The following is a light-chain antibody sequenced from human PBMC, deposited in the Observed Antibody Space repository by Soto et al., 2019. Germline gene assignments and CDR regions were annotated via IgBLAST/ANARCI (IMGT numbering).Light chain of an antibody. J-gene: IGLJ2*01. Sequence: QSVLTQPPSVSEAPRQRVTISCSGSPSNIGNNSVNWYQQLPGKAPKLLIFYDDLLPSGVSDRFSVSKSGTSASLAISGLQSEDEADYYCAAWDDSLNAVLFGGGTKLTVL. V-gene: IGLV1-36*01. CDR1: PSNIGNNS. CDR2: YDD. CDR3: AAWDDSLNAVL.